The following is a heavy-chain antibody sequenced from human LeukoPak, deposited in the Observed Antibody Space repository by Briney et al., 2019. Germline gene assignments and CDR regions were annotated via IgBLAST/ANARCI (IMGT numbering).Heavy chain of an antibody. J-gene: IGHJ6*02. V-gene: IGHV3-23*01. Sequence: PGGSLRLSCAASGFTFSSYAMSWVRQAPGKGLEWVSAISGSGGSTYYADSVKGRFTISRDNSKNTLYLQMNSLRAEDTAVYYCAKEADYDILTGSTLSPFNPGLGMDVWGQGTTVTVSS. CDR3: AKEADYDILTGSTLSPFNPGLGMDV. CDR2: ISGSGGST. D-gene: IGHD3-9*01. CDR1: GFTFSSYA.